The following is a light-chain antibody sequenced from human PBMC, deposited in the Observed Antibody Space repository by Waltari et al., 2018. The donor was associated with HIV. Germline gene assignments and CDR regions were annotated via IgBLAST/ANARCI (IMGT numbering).Light chain of an antibody. CDR1: ALPRTY. J-gene: IGLJ1*01. CDR3: FSPDSSGDHYV. Sequence: SYELTQPPSVSVSPGQTAKITCSGDALPRTYAYWYQQASGQAPKLVIYEDNKRHSEIPERFSGSTSGTVATLTINGAQVEDEADYYCFSPDSSGDHYVFGTGTKVTVL. CDR2: EDN. V-gene: IGLV3-10*01.